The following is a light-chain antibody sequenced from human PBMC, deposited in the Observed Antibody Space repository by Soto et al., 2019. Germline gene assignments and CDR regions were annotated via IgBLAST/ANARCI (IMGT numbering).Light chain of an antibody. Sequence: DIQMTQSPSSLSASVGDRVTISCQASQDIRHFLSWYLQRPGKAPKLLIFDASSLVTGVPSRFSGSGSGNDFTFPISSLQPEDLGTYYCQQHENTPITFGQGTRLQIK. CDR3: QQHENTPIT. CDR2: DAS. CDR1: QDIRHF. V-gene: IGKV1-33*01. J-gene: IGKJ5*01.